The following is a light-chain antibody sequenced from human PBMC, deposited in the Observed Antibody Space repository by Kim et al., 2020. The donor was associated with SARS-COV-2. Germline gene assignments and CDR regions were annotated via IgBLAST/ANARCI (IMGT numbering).Light chain of an antibody. V-gene: IGKV3-20*01. J-gene: IGKJ2*01. CDR2: ATS. Sequence: EIVLTQSPDTLSLSPGETATLSCWASEIVNTRYLAWYQQRPGQSPRLLVYATSSRATGISDRISGSGSGTDFTLTIRRLEPEDSAVYFCLQYGTSLYTFGQGTKLEF. CDR1: EIVNTRY. CDR3: LQYGTSLYT.